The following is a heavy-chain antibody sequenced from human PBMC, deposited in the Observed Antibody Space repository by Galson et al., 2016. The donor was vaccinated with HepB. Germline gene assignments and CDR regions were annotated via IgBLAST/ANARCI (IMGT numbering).Heavy chain of an antibody. CDR3: ARGRGSGWYGGFDY. D-gene: IGHD6-19*01. Sequence: SVKVSCKASGGTFSSYAISWVRQAPGQGLEWTGEIIPVFGTANYAQKFQGRVTITADISTSTAYMEPSSLRSEDTAVYYCARGRGSGWYGGFDYWGQGTLVTVSS. V-gene: IGHV1-69*06. CDR1: GGTFSSYA. J-gene: IGHJ4*02. CDR2: IIPVFGTA.